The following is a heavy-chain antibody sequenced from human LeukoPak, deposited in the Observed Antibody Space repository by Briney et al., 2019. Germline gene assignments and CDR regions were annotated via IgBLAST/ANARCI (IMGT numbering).Heavy chain of an antibody. CDR2: ISGSGGST. CDR1: GFTFSSYA. Sequence: PGGSLRLSCAASGFTFSSYAMSWVRQAPGKGLEWVSVISGSGGSTYSADSVKGRFTISRDNSKNTLYLQMNSLRDEDTAVYFCAKSQDGGRRFHFDYWGQGTLVTVSS. J-gene: IGHJ4*02. CDR3: AKSQDGGRRFHFDY. D-gene: IGHD1-26*01. V-gene: IGHV3-23*01.